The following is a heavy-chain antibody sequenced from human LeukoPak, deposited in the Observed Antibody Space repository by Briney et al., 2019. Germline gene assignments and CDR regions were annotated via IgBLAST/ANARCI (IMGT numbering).Heavy chain of an antibody. V-gene: IGHV1-46*01. D-gene: IGHD6-19*01. CDR1: GYTFTSYY. Sequence: ASVKVSCKASGYTFTSYYMHWVRQAPGQGLEWMGIINPSGGSTSYAQKFQGRVTMTRDTSTSTVYMELSSLRSEDTAVYYCARVDDSSGYYLSIDWHYWGQGTLVTVSS. CDR2: INPSGGST. CDR3: ARVDDSSGYYLSIDWHY. J-gene: IGHJ4*02.